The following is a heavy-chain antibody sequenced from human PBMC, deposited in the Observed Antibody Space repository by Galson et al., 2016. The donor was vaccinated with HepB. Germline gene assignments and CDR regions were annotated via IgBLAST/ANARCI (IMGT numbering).Heavy chain of an antibody. CDR1: GVSVSSGSYY. CDR2: NYFSGNT. CDR3: ARDYYDSSGFDY. Sequence: TLSLTCTVSGVSVSSGSYYWSWIRQPPGTGLEWLGYNYFSGNTNYNPSLKSRVTISLDTSKNQFSLKLSSVTAADTAVYYCARDYYDSSGFDYWGQGTLVTVSS. V-gene: IGHV4-61*01. D-gene: IGHD3-22*01. J-gene: IGHJ4*02.